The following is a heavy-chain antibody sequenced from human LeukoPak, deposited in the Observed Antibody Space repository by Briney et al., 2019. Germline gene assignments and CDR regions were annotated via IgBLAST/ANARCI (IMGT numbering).Heavy chain of an antibody. Sequence: ASVKVSRKASGYTFTGYYIHWVRQAPGQGLEWMGWINPNSGGTNYAQKFQGRVTMTRDTSIRTAYMELSSLRSEDTAVYYCARSPFSQQQLVLGAFDIWGQGTMVTVSS. CDR2: INPNSGGT. D-gene: IGHD6-13*01. J-gene: IGHJ3*02. V-gene: IGHV1-2*02. CDR3: ARSPFSQQQLVLGAFDI. CDR1: GYTFTGYY.